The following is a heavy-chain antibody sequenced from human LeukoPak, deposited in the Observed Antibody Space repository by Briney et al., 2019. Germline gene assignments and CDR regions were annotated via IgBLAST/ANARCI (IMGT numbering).Heavy chain of an antibody. CDR1: GGTFSSYA. V-gene: IGHV1-69*13. D-gene: IGHD2-2*01. CDR2: IIPIFGTA. Sequence: GASVKVSCKASGGTFSSYAISWVRQAPGQGLEWMGGIIPIFGTANYAQKFQGRVTITADESTSTAYMELSSLRSEDTAVYYCARDAPRYCSSTSCPPYCYYGMDVWGQGTTVTVSS. J-gene: IGHJ6*02. CDR3: ARDAPRYCSSTSCPPYCYYGMDV.